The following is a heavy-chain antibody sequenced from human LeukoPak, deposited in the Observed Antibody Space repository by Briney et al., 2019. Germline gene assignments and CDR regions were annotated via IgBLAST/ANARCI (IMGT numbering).Heavy chain of an antibody. V-gene: IGHV4-34*01. CDR3: AREADRIAVAGYFDY. CDR2: IYHSGST. Sequence: SETLSLTCAVYGGSFSGYYWSWIRQPPGKGLEWIGSIYHSGSTYYNPSLKSRVTISVDTSKNQFSLKLSSVTAADTAVYYCAREADRIAVAGYFDYWGQGTLVTVSS. D-gene: IGHD6-19*01. J-gene: IGHJ4*02. CDR1: GGSFSGYY.